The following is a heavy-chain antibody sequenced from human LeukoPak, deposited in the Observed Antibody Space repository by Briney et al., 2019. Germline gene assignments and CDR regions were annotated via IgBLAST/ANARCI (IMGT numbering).Heavy chain of an antibody. J-gene: IGHJ6*02. Sequence: PGGSLRLSCAASGFTVSSNYMSWVRQAPGKGLEWVSVIYSGGSTYYADSVKGRFTISRDNSKNTLYPQMNSLRAEDTAVYYCASSGSYSYYYYGMDVWGQGTTVTVSS. V-gene: IGHV3-66*01. D-gene: IGHD1-26*01. CDR1: GFTVSSNY. CDR3: ASSGSYSYYYYGMDV. CDR2: IYSGGST.